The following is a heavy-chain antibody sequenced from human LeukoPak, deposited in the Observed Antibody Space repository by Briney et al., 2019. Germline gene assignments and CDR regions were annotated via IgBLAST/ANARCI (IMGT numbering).Heavy chain of an antibody. Sequence: SETLSLTCTVSGGSLTNYYWSWIRQPPGKGLEWIGYISYGGSTDYNPSLRSRIIFSVDTSKNQFSLKLSSVTAADTAVYYCARLGYNSGWSFYWYIDVWGRGTLVTVSS. D-gene: IGHD6-19*01. V-gene: IGHV4-59*08. CDR2: ISYGGST. J-gene: IGHJ2*01. CDR1: GGSLTNYY. CDR3: ARLGYNSGWSFYWYIDV.